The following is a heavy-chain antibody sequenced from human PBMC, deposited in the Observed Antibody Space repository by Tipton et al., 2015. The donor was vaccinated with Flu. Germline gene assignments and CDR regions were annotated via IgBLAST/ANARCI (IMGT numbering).Heavy chain of an antibody. J-gene: IGHJ2*01. V-gene: IGHV4-38-2*02. CDR2: FYHSGST. D-gene: IGHD2-15*01. Sequence: TLSLTCTVSGHSISNGYYWGWIRQSPGKGLEWIASFYHSGSTSFNPSLRSRVTVSVDTSKNQFSLKLSSVTAADTAAYYCARGYCSGGSCSYWYFDLWGRGTLVTVSS. CDR3: ARGYCSGGSCSYWYFDL. CDR1: GHSISNGYY.